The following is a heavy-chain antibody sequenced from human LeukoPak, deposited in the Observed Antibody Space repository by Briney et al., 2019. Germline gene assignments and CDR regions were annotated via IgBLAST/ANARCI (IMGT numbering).Heavy chain of an antibody. Sequence: SETLSLTCAVSGGSISSGGYSWSWIRQPPGKGLEWLGYIYHSGSTYYNPSLKSRVTISVDRSKNQFSLKLSAVTAADTAVYYCARITMVQGVPDAFDIWGQGTMVTVSS. CDR1: GGSISSGGYS. J-gene: IGHJ3*02. V-gene: IGHV4-30-2*01. CDR3: ARITMVQGVPDAFDI. CDR2: IYHSGST. D-gene: IGHD3-10*01.